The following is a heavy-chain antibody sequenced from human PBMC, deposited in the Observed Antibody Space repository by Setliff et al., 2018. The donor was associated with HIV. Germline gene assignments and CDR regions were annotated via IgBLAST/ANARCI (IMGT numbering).Heavy chain of an antibody. CDR1: GYNFENYA. J-gene: IGHJ5*02. V-gene: IGHV7-4-1*02. D-gene: IGHD4-17*01. Sequence: VASVKVSCKTSGYNFENYAINWVRQAPGQGLEWMGWINANSGSPTYAQAFTGRFVFSVDTSVTTAYLQFSGLKADDTAVYYCARALYGEYGGDLNWLDTWGQGTLVTVSS. CDR3: ARALYGEYGGDLNWLDT. CDR2: INANSGSP.